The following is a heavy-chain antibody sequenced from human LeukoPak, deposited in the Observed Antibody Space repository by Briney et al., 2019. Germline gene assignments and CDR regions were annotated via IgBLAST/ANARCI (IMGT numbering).Heavy chain of an antibody. CDR3: ARDVPRKYSGYDTGYDY. V-gene: IGHV3-21*01. CDR1: GFTFSSYS. Sequence: GGSLRLSCAASGFTFSSYSMNWVRQAPGKGLEWVSSISSSSSYIYYADSVKGRSTISRDNAKNSLYLQMNSLRAEDTAVYYCARDVPRKYSGYDTGYDYWGQGTLVTVSS. CDR2: ISSSSSYI. D-gene: IGHD5-12*01. J-gene: IGHJ4*02.